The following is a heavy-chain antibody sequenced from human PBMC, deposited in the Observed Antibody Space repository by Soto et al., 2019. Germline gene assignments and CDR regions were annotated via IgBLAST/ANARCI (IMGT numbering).Heavy chain of an antibody. D-gene: IGHD2-15*01. V-gene: IGHV3-30*18. J-gene: IGHJ4*02. Sequence: QVQLLESGGGVVQPGRSLRLSCAASGFTFSSYGMHWVRQAPGKGLEWVAVISYDGSNKYYADSVKGRFTISRDNSKNTLYLQMNSLRAEDTAVYYCAKESSGGSCGDYWGQGTLVTVSS. CDR3: AKESSGGSCGDY. CDR2: ISYDGSNK. CDR1: GFTFSSYG.